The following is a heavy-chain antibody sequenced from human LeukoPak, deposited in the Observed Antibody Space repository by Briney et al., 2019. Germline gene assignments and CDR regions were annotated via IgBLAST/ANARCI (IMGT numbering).Heavy chain of an antibody. D-gene: IGHD4-17*01. V-gene: IGHV4-34*01. CDR2: INHSGST. Sequence: SETLSLTCAVYGGSFSGYYWSWIRQPPGKGLEWIGEINHSGSTNYNPSLKSRVTISVDTSKNQFSLKLSSVTAADTAVYYCARGYSFDNTVTTSYFDYWGQGTLVTVSS. CDR3: ARGYSFDNTVTTSYFDY. J-gene: IGHJ4*02. CDR1: GGSFSGYY.